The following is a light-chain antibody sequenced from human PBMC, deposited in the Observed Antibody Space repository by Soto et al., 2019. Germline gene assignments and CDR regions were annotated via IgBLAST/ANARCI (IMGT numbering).Light chain of an antibody. CDR1: QTIRTY. CDR2: AAS. Sequence: DIQMTQSPSSLSASVGDRVTITCRASQTIRTYLNWYQQKPGKAPKLLIFAASKLQSGVPSRFSGSGSGTDFTLTISTLQPEDFATYFCQQSYTTPRTFGGGTKVEIK. V-gene: IGKV1-39*01. J-gene: IGKJ4*01. CDR3: QQSYTTPRT.